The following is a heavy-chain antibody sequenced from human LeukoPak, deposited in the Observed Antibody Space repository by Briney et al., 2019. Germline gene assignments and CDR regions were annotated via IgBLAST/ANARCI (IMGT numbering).Heavy chain of an antibody. Sequence: PGGSLRLSCAASGFTFSSYAMSWVRQAPGKGLEWVSAISGSGGSTYYADSVKGRFTISRDNSKNTLYLQMNSLRAEDTAVYYCAKDAGYSSSWFSKDWFDPWGQGTLVTVSS. CDR3: AKDAGYSSSWFSKDWFDP. CDR2: ISGSGGST. D-gene: IGHD6-13*01. J-gene: IGHJ5*02. V-gene: IGHV3-23*01. CDR1: GFTFSSYA.